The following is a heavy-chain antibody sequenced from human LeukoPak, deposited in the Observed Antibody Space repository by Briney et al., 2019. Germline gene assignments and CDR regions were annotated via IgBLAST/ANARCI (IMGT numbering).Heavy chain of an antibody. J-gene: IGHJ6*03. CDR1: GGSISSYY. D-gene: IGHD5-18*01. V-gene: IGHV4-4*07. CDR2: IYTSGST. Sequence: SETLSLTCTVSGGSISSYYWSWIRQPAGKGLEWIGRIYTSGSTNYNPSLKGRVTMSVDTSKNQFSLKLSSVTAADTAVYYCARDQTAMVPYYYYYMDVWGKGTTVTVSS. CDR3: ARDQTAMVPYYYYYMDV.